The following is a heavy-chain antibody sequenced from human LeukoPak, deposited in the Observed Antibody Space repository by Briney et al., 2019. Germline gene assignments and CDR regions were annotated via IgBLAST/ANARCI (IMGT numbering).Heavy chain of an antibody. CDR1: GFTFRTYA. J-gene: IGHJ3*01. Sequence: GGSLRLSCTASGFTFRTYAMIWVRQAPGKGLEWVSAIRAGGDTTVYADAVRGRFTISRDNSSNALYLQMNELRADDTAVYYCARDPNGDYIGAFDFWGQGTMVTVSS. D-gene: IGHD4-17*01. CDR3: ARDPNGDYIGAFDF. V-gene: IGHV3-23*01. CDR2: IRAGGDTT.